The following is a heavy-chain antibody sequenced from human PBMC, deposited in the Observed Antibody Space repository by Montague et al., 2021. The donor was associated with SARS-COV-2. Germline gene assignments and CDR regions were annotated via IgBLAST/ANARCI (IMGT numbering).Heavy chain of an antibody. CDR2: INWNGESA. D-gene: IGHD6-19*01. CDR1: GFTFDNYA. Sequence: SLRLSFAASGFTFDNYAMHWVRQAPGKGLEWVAVINWNGESAHYADSVRSRFTISRDNNKNSLFLQMSILRPEDSALYFCGKDMRASGWYGDLDYWGQGALVTVSS. J-gene: IGHJ4*02. V-gene: IGHV3-43D*03. CDR3: GKDMRASGWYGDLDY.